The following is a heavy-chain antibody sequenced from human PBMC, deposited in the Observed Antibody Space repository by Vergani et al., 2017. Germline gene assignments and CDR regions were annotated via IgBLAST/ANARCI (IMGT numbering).Heavy chain of an antibody. Sequence: EVQLVESGGGLVQPGRSLRLSCAASGFTFDDYAMHWVRQAPGKGLEWVSGISWNSGNIGYADSVKGRFTISRDNAKNSLYLQMNSLRAEDTALYYCARGFREFTYSEDDCWGQRTVITVSS. D-gene: IGHD3-10*01. V-gene: IGHV3-9*01. CDR1: GFTFDDYA. CDR2: ISWNSGNI. J-gene: IGHJ4*02. CDR3: ARGFREFTYSEDDC.